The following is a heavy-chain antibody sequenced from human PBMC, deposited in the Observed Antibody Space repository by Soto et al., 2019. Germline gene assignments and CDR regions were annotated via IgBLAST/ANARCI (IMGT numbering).Heavy chain of an antibody. CDR2: TYWDDDK. J-gene: IGHJ4*03. D-gene: IGHD3-3*01. CDR3: AHRGLRTVFCFVTTTAIYFDL. CDR1: GFSLTTSGVG. Sequence: QITLNESGPTQVKPRQTLTLTCTFSGFSLTTSGVGVGWIRQSPGKAPEWLALTYWDDDKRYSPSLKSRLTINKDTPKDQVVLTIADLEPAEKANYYRAHRGLRTVFCFVTTTAIYFDLRGPGT. V-gene: IGHV2-5*02.